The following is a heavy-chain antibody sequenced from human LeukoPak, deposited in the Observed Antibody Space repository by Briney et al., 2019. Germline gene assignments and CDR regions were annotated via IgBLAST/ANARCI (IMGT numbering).Heavy chain of an antibody. Sequence: SETLSLTCTVSGGSISSYYWSWIRQPPGKGLEWIGYIYYSGSTNYNPSLRSRVTISVDTSKNQFSLKLSSVTAADTAVYYCARVIGGVKYGMDVWGQGTTVTVSS. D-gene: IGHD3-16*01. V-gene: IGHV4-59*01. CDR2: IYYSGST. CDR3: ARVIGGVKYGMDV. J-gene: IGHJ6*02. CDR1: GGSISSYY.